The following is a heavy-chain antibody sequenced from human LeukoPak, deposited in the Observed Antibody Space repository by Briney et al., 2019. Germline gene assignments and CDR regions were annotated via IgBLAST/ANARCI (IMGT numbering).Heavy chain of an antibody. Sequence: ASVKVSCKASGYTFTGYYMHWVRQAPGQGLEWMGWINPNSGGTNYAQEFQGRVTMTRDTSISTAYMELSRLRSDDTAVYYCARDLTEGSGSYAFDYWGQGTLVTVSS. D-gene: IGHD3-10*01. CDR1: GYTFTGYY. CDR2: INPNSGGT. V-gene: IGHV1-2*02. CDR3: ARDLTEGSGSYAFDY. J-gene: IGHJ4*02.